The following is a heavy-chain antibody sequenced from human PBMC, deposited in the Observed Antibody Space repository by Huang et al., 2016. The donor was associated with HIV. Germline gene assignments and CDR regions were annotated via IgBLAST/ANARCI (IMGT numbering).Heavy chain of an antibody. D-gene: IGHD3-22*01. V-gene: IGHV1-2*02. CDR2: INPNRGGT. J-gene: IGHJ4*02. Sequence: QVQLVQSGAEVKKPGASVKVSCKAFEYTFTGYYMHWVRQAPGQGLEWMGVINPNRGGTHYAQKCQGRVTMTRDTSISTAYMELSRLRSDDTAVYYCARDSYYYDSSGYFGYWGQGTLVTVSS. CDR3: ARDSYYYDSSGYFGY. CDR1: EYTFTGYY.